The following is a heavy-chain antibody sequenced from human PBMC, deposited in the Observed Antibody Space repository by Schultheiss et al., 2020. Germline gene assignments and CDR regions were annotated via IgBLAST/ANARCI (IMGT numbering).Heavy chain of an antibody. J-gene: IGHJ4*02. V-gene: IGHV3-74*01. CDR3: ARTRGDLFDY. CDR2: INSDGSST. Sequence: GESLRLSCAASGFTFDDYAMHWVRQAPGKGLVWVSRINSDGSSTSYADSVKGRFTISRDNAKNTLYLQMNSLRAEDTAVYYCARTRGDLFDYWGQGTLVTVSS. D-gene: IGHD3-16*01. CDR1: GFTFDDYA.